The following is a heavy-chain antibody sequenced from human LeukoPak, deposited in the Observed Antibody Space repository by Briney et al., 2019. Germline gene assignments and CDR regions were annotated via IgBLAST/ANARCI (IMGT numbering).Heavy chain of an antibody. CDR3: ARDPTPDQLPPNWFDP. D-gene: IGHD2-2*01. J-gene: IGHJ5*02. Sequence: PGGSLRLSYAASGFTFSSYSMNWVRQAPGKGLEWVSSISSSSSYIYYADSVKGRFTISRDNAKNSLYLQMNSLRAEDTAVYYCARDPTPDQLPPNWFDPWGQGTLVTVSS. CDR1: GFTFSSYS. CDR2: ISSSSSYI. V-gene: IGHV3-21*01.